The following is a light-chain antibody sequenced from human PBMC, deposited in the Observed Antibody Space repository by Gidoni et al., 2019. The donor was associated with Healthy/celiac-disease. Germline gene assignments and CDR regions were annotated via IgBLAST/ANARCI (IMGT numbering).Light chain of an antibody. CDR3: QVWDSSSDHVV. CDR2: DDS. V-gene: IGLV3-21*03. CDR1: NIGSKS. Sequence: SYVLTQPPPGSVAPGKPARITCGGDNIGSKSVHWYQQKPGQAPVLVVYDDSDRPSGIPERFSGSNSGNTATLTISRVEAGDEADYYCQVWDSSSDHVVFGGGTKLTVL. J-gene: IGLJ2*01.